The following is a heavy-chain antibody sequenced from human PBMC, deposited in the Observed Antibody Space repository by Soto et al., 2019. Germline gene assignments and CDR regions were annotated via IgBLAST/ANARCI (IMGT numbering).Heavy chain of an antibody. V-gene: IGHV1-69*13. CDR2: IIPIFGTA. J-gene: IGHJ6*02. CDR1: GGTFSSYA. CDR3: ATSTVGTRGWGSYYYGIDD. D-gene: IGHD4-4*01. Sequence: SVKVSCKASGGTFSSYAISWVRQAPGQGLEWMGGIIPIFGTANYAQKFQGRVTITADESTSTAYMELSSLRSEDTAVYYCATSTVGTRGWGSYYYGIDDRGQGNTVAVSS.